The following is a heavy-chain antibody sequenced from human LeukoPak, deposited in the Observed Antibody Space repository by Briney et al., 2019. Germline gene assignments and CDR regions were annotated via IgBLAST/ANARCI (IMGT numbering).Heavy chain of an antibody. CDR2: ISYDGSNK. CDR1: GFTLSSYA. Sequence: GGSLRLSCAASGFTLSSYAMHWVRQAPGKGLEWVAVISYDGSNKYYADSVKGRFTISRDNSKNTLYLQMNSLRAEDTAVYYCAREGAAFIVVVPAATGDAFDIWGQGTMVTVSS. D-gene: IGHD2-2*01. CDR3: AREGAAFIVVVPAATGDAFDI. V-gene: IGHV3-30-3*01. J-gene: IGHJ3*02.